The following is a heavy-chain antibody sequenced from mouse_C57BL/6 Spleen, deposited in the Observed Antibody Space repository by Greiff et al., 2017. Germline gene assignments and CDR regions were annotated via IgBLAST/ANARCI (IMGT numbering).Heavy chain of an antibody. J-gene: IGHJ4*01. CDR2: IYPRDGST. D-gene: IGHD1-1*01. V-gene: IGHV1-85*01. CDR3: ARLSLTTVVAGDY. Sequence: QVQLQQSGPELVKPGASVKLSCKASGYTFTSYDINWVKQRPGQGLEWIGWIYPRDGSTKYNEKLKGKATLTVDTSSSTAYMELHSLTSEDSSVYFCARLSLTTVVAGDYGGQGTSVTVSS. CDR1: GYTFTSYD.